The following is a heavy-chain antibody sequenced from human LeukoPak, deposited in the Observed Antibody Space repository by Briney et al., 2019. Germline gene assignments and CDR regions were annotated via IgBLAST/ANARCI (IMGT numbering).Heavy chain of an antibody. CDR1: GYTFTSYG. J-gene: IGHJ3*02. D-gene: IGHD6-13*01. CDR3: AREVAAARGPDAFDI. Sequence: GASVKVSCKASGYTFTSYGISWVRQAPGQGLEWMGWISAYNGNTNYAQKLQGRVTMTRDMSTSTVYMELSSLRSEDTAVYYCAREVAAARGPDAFDIWGQGTMVTVSS. V-gene: IGHV1-18*01. CDR2: ISAYNGNT.